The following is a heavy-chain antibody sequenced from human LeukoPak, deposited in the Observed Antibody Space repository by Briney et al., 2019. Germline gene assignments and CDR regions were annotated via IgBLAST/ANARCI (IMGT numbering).Heavy chain of an antibody. Sequence: GGSLRLSCSASGFTFSTYWMSWVRQAPGKGLEWVSGVSWNSGNIGYAESVKGRFTISRDNAKNSLYLQMNSLRAEDTALYYCTKSPRWAAAPDYWGRGTLVTVSS. J-gene: IGHJ4*02. CDR3: TKSPRWAAAPDY. V-gene: IGHV3-9*01. CDR1: GFTFSTYW. CDR2: VSWNSGNI. D-gene: IGHD6-13*01.